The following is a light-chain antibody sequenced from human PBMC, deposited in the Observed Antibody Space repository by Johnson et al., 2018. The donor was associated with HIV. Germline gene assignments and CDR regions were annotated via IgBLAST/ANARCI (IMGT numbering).Light chain of an antibody. Sequence: QSVLTQPPSVSAAPGQKVTISCSGSSSNIGNNYVSWYQHLPGTAPKLLIYENNKRPSGIPDRFSGSKSGTSATLGITGLQTGDEAAYYCGTWGGSLSAGGVFGTGTKVTVL. V-gene: IGLV1-51*02. J-gene: IGLJ1*01. CDR1: SSNIGNNY. CDR3: GTWGGSLSAGGV. CDR2: ENN.